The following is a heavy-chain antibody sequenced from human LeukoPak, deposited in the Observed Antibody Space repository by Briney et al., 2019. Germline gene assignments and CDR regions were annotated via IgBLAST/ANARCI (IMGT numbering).Heavy chain of an antibody. CDR3: ASFLLADYDSSGYYQGTNDDAFDI. Sequence: ASVKVSCKASGYTFTSYYMHWVRQAPGQGLEWMGIINPSGGSTSYAQKFQGRVTMTRDMSTSTVYMELSSLRSEDTAVYYCASFLLADYDSSGYYQGTNDDAFDIWGQGTMVTVSS. J-gene: IGHJ3*02. V-gene: IGHV1-46*01. CDR2: INPSGGST. CDR1: GYTFTSYY. D-gene: IGHD3-22*01.